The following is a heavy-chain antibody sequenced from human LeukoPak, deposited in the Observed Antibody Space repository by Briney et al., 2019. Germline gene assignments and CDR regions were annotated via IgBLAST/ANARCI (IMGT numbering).Heavy chain of an antibody. Sequence: GASVKVSCKASGYTFTIHGISWVRQAPGHGLEWMGWISAYNGDTNYAQNFQGRVTMTTNTSTNTAYMELRSLRSDDTAVYYCARVRLGPDAFDFWGQGTMVTVSS. J-gene: IGHJ3*01. CDR1: GYTFTIHG. CDR3: ARVRLGPDAFDF. CDR2: ISAYNGDT. D-gene: IGHD6-19*01. V-gene: IGHV1-18*01.